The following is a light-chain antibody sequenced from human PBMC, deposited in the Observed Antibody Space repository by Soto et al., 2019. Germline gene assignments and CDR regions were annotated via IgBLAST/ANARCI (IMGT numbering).Light chain of an antibody. J-gene: IGKJ5*01. CDR3: QQRSNWIT. CDR1: QSVSNN. Sequence: EIVMSQSPATLSVSPGERATLSCRASQSVSNNLAWYQQKPGQAPRLLIYGASTRATGIPARFSGSGSETEFTLTISSLQSEDFAVYYCQQRSNWITFGQGTRLEIK. V-gene: IGKV3-15*01. CDR2: GAS.